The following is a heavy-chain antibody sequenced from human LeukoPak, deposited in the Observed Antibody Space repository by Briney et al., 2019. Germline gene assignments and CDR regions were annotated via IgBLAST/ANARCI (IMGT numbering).Heavy chain of an antibody. CDR3: ARGVTMIVVVIHDWYFDL. CDR2: IYYSGRT. Sequence: PSETLSLTCTVSGGSISSSSYYWGWIRQPPGKGLEWIGNIYYSGRTYYNPSLKSRVTISVDTPKNQFSLKLSSVTAADTAVYYCARGVTMIVVVIHDWYFDLWGRGTLVTVSS. J-gene: IGHJ2*01. D-gene: IGHD3-22*01. V-gene: IGHV4-39*01. CDR1: GGSISSSSYY.